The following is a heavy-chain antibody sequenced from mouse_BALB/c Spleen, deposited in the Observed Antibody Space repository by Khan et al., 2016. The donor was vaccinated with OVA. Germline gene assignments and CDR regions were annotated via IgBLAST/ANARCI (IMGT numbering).Heavy chain of an antibody. Sequence: EVELVESGGDLVKPGGSLKLSCAASGFTFSTYGMSWVRQAPDKRLEWVATVSTGGSYIYYPDSVKGRFTISRDNAKNTLYLQMSGLRSEDTAMFYCTRLAYYYDSEWFAYWGQGTLVTVSA. CDR2: VSTGGSYI. D-gene: IGHD1-1*01. CDR1: GFTFSTYG. CDR3: TRLAYYYDSEWFAY. J-gene: IGHJ3*01. V-gene: IGHV5-6*01.